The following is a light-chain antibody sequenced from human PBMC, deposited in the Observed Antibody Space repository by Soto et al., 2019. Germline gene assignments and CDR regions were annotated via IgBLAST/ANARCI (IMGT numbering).Light chain of an antibody. V-gene: IGKV3-11*01. CDR1: QNVNNW. CDR3: QHRNDWPLT. Sequence: PGEIATLSCRASQNVNNWLAWYQQKPGQAPRLVIYDASRRATGIPARFRGSGSGTDFTLTISSLEPEDSAVYYCQHRNDWPLTFGGGTKVDI. J-gene: IGKJ4*01. CDR2: DAS.